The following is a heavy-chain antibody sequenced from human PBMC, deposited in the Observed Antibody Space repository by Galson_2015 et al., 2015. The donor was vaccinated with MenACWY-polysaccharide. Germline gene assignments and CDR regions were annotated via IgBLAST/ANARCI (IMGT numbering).Heavy chain of an antibody. J-gene: IGHJ4*02. CDR3: AKDRWCTSSPIGKRVGVVGNFDY. Sequence: SLRLSCAASGFTFDDYAMHWVRHAPGKGLEWVSGISWNSGSIGYADSVKGRFPISRDNTKNTLYLQMNSLRAEDTAMYYCAKDRWCTSSPIGKRVGVVGNFDYWGQGTLVTVSS. D-gene: IGHD3-3*01. CDR2: ISWNSGSI. CDR1: GFTFDDYA. V-gene: IGHV3-9*01.